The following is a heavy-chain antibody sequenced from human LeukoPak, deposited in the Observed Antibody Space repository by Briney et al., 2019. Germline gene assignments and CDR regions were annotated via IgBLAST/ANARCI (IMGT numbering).Heavy chain of an antibody. V-gene: IGHV4-34*01. J-gene: IGHJ6*02. CDR3: ARVYSSGWPAYYYYGMDV. Sequence: PSETLSLTCAVYGGSFSGYYWSWIRQPPGKGLEWIGEINHSGSTNYNPSLKSRVTISVDTSKNQFSLKLSSVTAADTAVYYCARVYSSGWPAYYYYGMDVWGQGTTVTVSS. D-gene: IGHD6-19*01. CDR2: INHSGST. CDR1: GGSFSGYY.